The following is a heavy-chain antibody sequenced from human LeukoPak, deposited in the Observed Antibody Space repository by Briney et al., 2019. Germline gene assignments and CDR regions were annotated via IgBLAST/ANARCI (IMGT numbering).Heavy chain of an antibody. Sequence: GGSLRLSCAASGFTFSDYYMSWIRQAPGKGLEWVSYISSSGSTIYYADSVKGRFTISRDNAKNSPYLQMNSLRAEGTAVYYCAREALIVGASGPVDYWGQGTLVTVSS. CDR3: AREALIVGASGPVDY. CDR2: ISSSGSTI. V-gene: IGHV3-11*04. J-gene: IGHJ4*02. D-gene: IGHD1-26*01. CDR1: GFTFSDYY.